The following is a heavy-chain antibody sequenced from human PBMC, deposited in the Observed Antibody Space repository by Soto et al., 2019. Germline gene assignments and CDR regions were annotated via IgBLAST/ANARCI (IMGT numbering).Heavy chain of an antibody. CDR3: ARPSLAVAGYFDY. CDR2: IYYSGST. D-gene: IGHD6-19*01. J-gene: IGHJ4*02. Sequence: SETLSLTCTVSGGSISSSSYYWGWIRQPPGKGLEWIGSIYYSGSTYYNPSLKSRVTISVDTSKNQFSLKLSSVTAADTAVYYCARPSLAVAGYFDYWGQGTLVTSPQ. CDR1: GGSISSSSYY. V-gene: IGHV4-39*01.